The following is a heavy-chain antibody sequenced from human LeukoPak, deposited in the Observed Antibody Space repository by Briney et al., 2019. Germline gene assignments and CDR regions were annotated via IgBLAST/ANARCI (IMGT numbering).Heavy chain of an antibody. D-gene: IGHD6-13*01. CDR1: GGTFSSYA. Sequence: SVKVSCKASGGTFSSYAISWVRQAPGQGLEWMGGIIPIFGTANYAQKFQGRVTITADESTSTAYMELSSLRSEDTAVYYCAGGIAAAAANYYYYMDVWGKGPTVTISS. V-gene: IGHV1-69*13. CDR3: AGGIAAAAANYYYYMDV. J-gene: IGHJ6*03. CDR2: IIPIFGTA.